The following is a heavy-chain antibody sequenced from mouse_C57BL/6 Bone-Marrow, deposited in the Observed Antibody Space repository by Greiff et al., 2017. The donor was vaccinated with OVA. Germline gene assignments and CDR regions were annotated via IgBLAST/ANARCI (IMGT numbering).Heavy chain of an antibody. Sequence: VQLKESGPELVKPGASVKIPCKASGYTFTDYNMDWVKQSHGKSLEWIGDINPNNGGTIYNQKFKGKATLTVDKSSSTAYMERRSLTSEDTAVYYCATRFAYWGQGTLVTVSA. CDR2: INPNNGGT. J-gene: IGHJ3*01. V-gene: IGHV1-18*01. CDR3: ATRFAY. CDR1: GYTFTDYN.